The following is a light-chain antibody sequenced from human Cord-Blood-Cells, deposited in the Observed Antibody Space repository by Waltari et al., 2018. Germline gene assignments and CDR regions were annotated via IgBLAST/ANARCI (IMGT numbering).Light chain of an antibody. J-gene: IGKJ1*01. Sequence: DIVMTQSPDSLAVSLGVRATINCKSSQSVLYSSNHKNYLAWYQQKPGQPSKLLIYWASTRESGVPERFSGSGSGTDFTLTISSLQAEDVAVYYCQQYYSTPQTFGQGTKVEIK. V-gene: IGKV4-1*01. CDR2: WAS. CDR1: QSVLYSSNHKNY. CDR3: QQYYSTPQT.